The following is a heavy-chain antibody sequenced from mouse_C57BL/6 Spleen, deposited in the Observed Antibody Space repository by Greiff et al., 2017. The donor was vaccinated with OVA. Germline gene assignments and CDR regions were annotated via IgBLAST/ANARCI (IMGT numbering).Heavy chain of an antibody. CDR1: GYSITSGYY. V-gene: IGHV3-6*01. D-gene: IGHD1-1*01. CDR3: ARSITTVVDWHFDV. J-gene: IGHJ1*03. CDR2: ISYDGSN. Sequence: DVKLQESGPGLVKPSQSLSLTCSVTGYSITSGYYWNWIRQFPGNKLEWMGYISYDGSNNYNPSLKNRISITRDTSKNQFFLKLNSVTTEDTATYYCARSITTVVDWHFDVWGTGTTVTVSS.